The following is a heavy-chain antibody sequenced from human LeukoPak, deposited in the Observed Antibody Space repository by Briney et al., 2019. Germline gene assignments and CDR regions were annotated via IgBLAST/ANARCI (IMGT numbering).Heavy chain of an antibody. CDR1: GVSISSSY. V-gene: IGHV4-59*08. CDR2: IYYSGDT. Sequence: SETLSLTCTVSGVSISSSYWSWIRQPPGKGLECIGYIYYSGDTNYNPSLKSRVSMSLDTSKNQLSLKLSSVTAADTAVYYCARHYNYDSGGYPFDFWGQGTLVTVSS. J-gene: IGHJ4*02. CDR3: ARHYNYDSGGYPFDF. D-gene: IGHD3-22*01.